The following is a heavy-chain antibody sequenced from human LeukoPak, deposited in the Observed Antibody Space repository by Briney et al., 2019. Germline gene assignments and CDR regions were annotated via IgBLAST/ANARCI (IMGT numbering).Heavy chain of an antibody. CDR3: AREGDIAFDY. V-gene: IGHV4-31*03. CDR1: GGSISSGVYY. D-gene: IGHD5-12*01. CDR2: IYYSGST. Sequence: PSETLSLTCTVSGGSISSGVYYWNWIRQHPGKGLEWIGYIYYSGSTYYNPSLKSRVTISVDTSKNQFSLKLSSVTAADTAVYYCAREGDIAFDYWGQGTLVTVSS. J-gene: IGHJ4*02.